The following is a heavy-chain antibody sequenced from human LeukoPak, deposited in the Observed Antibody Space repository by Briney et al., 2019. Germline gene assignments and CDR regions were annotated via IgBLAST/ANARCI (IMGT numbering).Heavy chain of an antibody. V-gene: IGHV1-58*01. CDR2: IVVGSGNT. CDR3: AAGKDTAMVRY. CDR1: GFTFTSSA. D-gene: IGHD5-18*01. J-gene: IGHJ4*02. Sequence: ASVKVSCKAAGFTFTSSAVQWVRQARGQRLEWIGWIVVGSGNTNYAQKFQERVTITRDMSTSTAYMELSSLRSEDTAVYYCAAGKDTAMVRYWGQGTLVTVSS.